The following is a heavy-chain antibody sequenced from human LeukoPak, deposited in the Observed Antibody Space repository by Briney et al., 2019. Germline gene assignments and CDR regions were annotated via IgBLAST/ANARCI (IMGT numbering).Heavy chain of an antibody. D-gene: IGHD6-13*01. J-gene: IGHJ4*02. CDR3: VDLAAAGSGDY. Sequence: QSGGSLRLSCAASGFTFSSYSMNWVRQAPGKGLEWVSYITGSSTTIYYADSGKGRFRISRDNAKHSLCIQINSLRADDTSVYYCVDLAAAGSGDYWGQRTLVTVSS. CDR1: GFTFSSYS. CDR2: ITGSSTTI. V-gene: IGHV3-48*01.